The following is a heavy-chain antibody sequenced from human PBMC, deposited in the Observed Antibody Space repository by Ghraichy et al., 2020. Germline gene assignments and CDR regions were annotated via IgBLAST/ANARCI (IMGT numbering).Heavy chain of an antibody. CDR3: ARGQTYYYGSGSYYKAFDI. CDR1: GFTVSSNY. CDR2: IYSGGST. Sequence: ETLSLTCAASGFTVSSNYMSWVRQAPGKGLEWVSVIYSGGSTYYADSVKGRFTISRDNSKNTLYLQMNSLRAEDPAVYYCARGQTYYYGSGSYYKAFDIWGQGTMVTVSS. D-gene: IGHD3-10*01. J-gene: IGHJ3*02. V-gene: IGHV3-66*02.